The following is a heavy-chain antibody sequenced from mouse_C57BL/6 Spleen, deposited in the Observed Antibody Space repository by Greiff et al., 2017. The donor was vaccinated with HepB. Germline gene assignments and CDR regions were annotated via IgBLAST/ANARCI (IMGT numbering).Heavy chain of an antibody. J-gene: IGHJ4*01. D-gene: IGHD2-2*01. CDR2: INPYNGGT. CDR1: GYTFTDYY. Sequence: EVQLQQSGPVLVKPGASVKMSCKASGYTFTDYYMNWVKQSHGKSLEWIGVINPYNGGTSYNQKFKGKATLTVDKSSSTAYMELNSLTSEDSAVYYCARTMVHYYAMDYWGQGTSVTVSS. CDR3: ARTMVHYYAMDY. V-gene: IGHV1-19*01.